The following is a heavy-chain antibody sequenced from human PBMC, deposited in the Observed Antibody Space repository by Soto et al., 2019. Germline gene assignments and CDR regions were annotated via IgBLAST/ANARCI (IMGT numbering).Heavy chain of an antibody. J-gene: IGHJ5*02. CDR3: AKGVRLNYYDSSGYYYA. Sequence: LRLSCAASGFTFSSYGMHWVRQAPGKGLEWVAVISYDGSNKYYADSVKGRFTISRDNSKNTLYLQMNSLRAEDTAVYYCAKGVRLNYYDSSGYYYAWGQGTLVTAPQ. V-gene: IGHV3-30*18. D-gene: IGHD3-22*01. CDR1: GFTFSSYG. CDR2: ISYDGSNK.